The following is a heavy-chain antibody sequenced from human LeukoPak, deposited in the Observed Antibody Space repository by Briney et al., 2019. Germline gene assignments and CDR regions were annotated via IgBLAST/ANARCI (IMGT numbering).Heavy chain of an antibody. J-gene: IGHJ4*02. Sequence: GGSLRLSCAASGFTFDDYAMHWVRQAPGKGLEWVSGISWNSGSIGYADSVKGRFTISRDNAKNSLYLQMNSLRSDDTAVYYCARMATGPRDLYSSGWKPFDYWGQGTLVTVSS. CDR1: GFTFDDYA. V-gene: IGHV3-9*01. CDR3: ARMATGPRDLYSSGWKPFDY. CDR2: ISWNSGSI. D-gene: IGHD6-19*01.